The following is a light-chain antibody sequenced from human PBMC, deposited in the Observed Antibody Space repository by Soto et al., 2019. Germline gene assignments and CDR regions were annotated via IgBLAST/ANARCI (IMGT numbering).Light chain of an antibody. J-gene: IGKJ5*01. Sequence: EIVLTQSPATLSLSQGERAILSCRASQSVAGSLAWYKQKPGQAPRLLIYDISTRAAAIPARFSVIGSGTDFTLPVRSLEPEEFALDDCQPRSNRITVCPLTRLEIK. CDR1: QSVAGS. V-gene: IGKV3-11*01. CDR3: QPRSNRIT. CDR2: DIS.